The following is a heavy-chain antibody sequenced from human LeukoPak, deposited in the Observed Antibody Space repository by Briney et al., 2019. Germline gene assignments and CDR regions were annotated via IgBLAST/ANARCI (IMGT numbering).Heavy chain of an antibody. CDR3: AKDLPSCVDMGCWNYLDS. D-gene: IGHD1-1*01. CDR1: GFSFSSYG. J-gene: IGHJ4*01. V-gene: IGHV3-30*02. Sequence: PGGSLRLSCVASGFSFSSYGFHWVRQAPGKGLEWVAFIRFDGSNKDYVDSVKGRFTISRDSSKNSLYLQMNSLRPEDTAVYYCAKDLPSCVDMGCWNYLDSWGHGTLVTVSS. CDR2: IRFDGSNK.